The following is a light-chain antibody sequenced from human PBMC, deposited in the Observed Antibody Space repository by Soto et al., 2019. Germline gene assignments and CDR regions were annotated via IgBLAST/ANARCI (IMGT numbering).Light chain of an antibody. J-gene: IGLJ1*01. CDR1: SSNIGTNY. Sequence: QSVLTQPPSASGTPGQRVIISCSGSSSNIGTNYVYWYQQLPGTVPKFLIYRTNQRPSGVPERFSASKSGTSASLAISGLRSEDEADYYCAAWDDSLSGLVFGTGTKLTVL. V-gene: IGLV1-47*01. CDR2: RTN. CDR3: AAWDDSLSGLV.